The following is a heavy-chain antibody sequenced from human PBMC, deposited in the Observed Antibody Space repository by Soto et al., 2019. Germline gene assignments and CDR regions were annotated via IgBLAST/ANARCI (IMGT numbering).Heavy chain of an antibody. CDR1: GFNFGFFG. V-gene: IGHV3-30*03. CDR3: ARGNLGFDFDC. CDR2: ISGDGINT. J-gene: IGHJ4*02. D-gene: IGHD7-27*01. Sequence: QIQLVESGGDVVQPGKSLRLSCAASGFNFGFFGMHWVRQAPGKGLEWVAFISGDGINTQYADSVRGRFTLSRDYSRKTMYLQMDSLRDEDTALYYCARGNLGFDFDCWGLGTLVTVSS.